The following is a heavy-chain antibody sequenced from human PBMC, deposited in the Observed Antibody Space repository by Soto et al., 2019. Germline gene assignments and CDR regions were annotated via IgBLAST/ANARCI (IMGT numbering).Heavy chain of an antibody. J-gene: IGHJ4*02. V-gene: IGHV4-59*11. Sequence: SETLSLTCTVSGGSMSSHYWTWLRQPPGKGLEWIGYISYSGSTYYNPSLKSRVTISADTSRNQFSLKLSSVIAADTAVYYCARADPDASVGYWGQGTLVTVSS. CDR3: ARADPDASVGY. CDR2: ISYSGST. D-gene: IGHD3-16*01. CDR1: GGSMSSHY.